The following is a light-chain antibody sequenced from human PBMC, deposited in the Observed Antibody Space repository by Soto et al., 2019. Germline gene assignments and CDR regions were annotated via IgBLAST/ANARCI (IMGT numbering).Light chain of an antibody. Sequence: EVVLTQSPATLSVSPGGRATLSCRASQSIGDTLAWYQLKPGQAPRLLIYADSNRATGIPARFSGSGSGTDFTLTISSLEPEDFSVYYCQQRYNWPITFGQGTRLEIK. CDR2: ADS. CDR3: QQRYNWPIT. J-gene: IGKJ5*01. V-gene: IGKV3-11*01. CDR1: QSIGDT.